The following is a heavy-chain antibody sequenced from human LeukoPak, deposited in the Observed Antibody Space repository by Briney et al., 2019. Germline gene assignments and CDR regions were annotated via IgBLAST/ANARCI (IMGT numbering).Heavy chain of an antibody. V-gene: IGHV3-23*01. CDR2: ISGSGGST. CDR1: GFTFSSYA. D-gene: IGHD6-13*01. Sequence: AGSLGLSCAASGFTFSSYAMSWVGQAPGKGLEWVSAISGSGGSTYYADSVKGRFTISRDNSKNTLYLQMNSMRAEDTAVYYCARDHRQLVNYFGDVSTVWFDPWGQGTLVTVSS. J-gene: IGHJ5*02. CDR3: ARDHRQLVNYFGDVSTVWFDP.